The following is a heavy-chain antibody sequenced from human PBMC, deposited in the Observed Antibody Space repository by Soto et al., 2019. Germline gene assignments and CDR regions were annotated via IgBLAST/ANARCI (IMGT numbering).Heavy chain of an antibody. V-gene: IGHV6-1*01. D-gene: IGHD6-19*01. Sequence: SQTLSLTCAISGDSVSRSSGAWNWNRQSQSRGLEWLGRTYYRSKWYNDYAVSVKSRITINPDTSKNQFSLQLNSVTPEDTAVYYCARDHAVVAGTGLYGWGQGTAVTVSS. CDR2: TYYRSKWYN. J-gene: IGHJ6*02. CDR1: GDSVSRSSGA. CDR3: ARDHAVVAGTGLYG.